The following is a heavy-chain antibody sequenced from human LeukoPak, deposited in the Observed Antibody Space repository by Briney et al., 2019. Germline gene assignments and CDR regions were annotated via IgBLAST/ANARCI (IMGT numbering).Heavy chain of an antibody. Sequence: SETLSLTCNVSGGSITNYYWGWIRQPPGKTLEWIGYVYYSGSANYHSSLQTRVTIFASTSKIPLSLSLSSAAAAATYVYSCAPCVSTPTAYFDYWGHGALVTVSS. J-gene: IGHJ4*01. D-gene: IGHD3-3*02. V-gene: IGHV4-59*12. CDR1: GGSITNYY. CDR2: VYYSGSA. CDR3: APCVSTPTAYFDY.